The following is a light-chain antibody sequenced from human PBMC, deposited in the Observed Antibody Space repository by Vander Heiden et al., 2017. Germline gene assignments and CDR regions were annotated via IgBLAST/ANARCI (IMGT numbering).Light chain of an antibody. CDR1: SSDIGSYDL. CDR2: ECS. V-gene: IGLV2-23*03. Sequence: QSALTQPASVSGSPGQSITISCTGTSSDIGSYDLVSWYQQHPGKAPKLMIYECSKRPSGVSDRFSGSKSGNTASLTISGLQAEDEADYYCCSYAGSRTFVLFGGGTKLNVL. J-gene: IGLJ2*01. CDR3: CSYAGSRTFVL.